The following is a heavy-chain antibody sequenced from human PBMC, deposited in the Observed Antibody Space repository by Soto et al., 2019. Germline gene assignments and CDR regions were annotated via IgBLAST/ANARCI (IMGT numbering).Heavy chain of an antibody. D-gene: IGHD3-10*01. CDR2: LWYDGSNQ. Sequence: GGSLRLSCAASGFTFSGYGLRWVRQAPGKGLEWVAVLWYDGSNQYYADSVKGRFTISRDNSKNTLYLQMNSLRAEATAVYYCAREKYGNPTGGMDDWGQGTTVTVSS. CDR1: GFTFSGYG. V-gene: IGHV3-33*01. J-gene: IGHJ6*02. CDR3: AREKYGNPTGGMDD.